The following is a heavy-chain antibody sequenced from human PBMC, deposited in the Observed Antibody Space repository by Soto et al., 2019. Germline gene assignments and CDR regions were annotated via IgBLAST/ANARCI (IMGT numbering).Heavy chain of an antibody. D-gene: IGHD1-26*01. CDR1: GGSISSYY. J-gene: IGHJ4*02. V-gene: IGHV4-59*01. CDR3: ARVGGSYLNFDY. Sequence: PSETLSLTCTVSGGSISSYYWSWIRQPPGKGLEWIGYIYYSGSTNYNPSLKSRITMSIDTSNNQFSLKLSSVTAADTAVYYCARVGGSYLNFDYWGQGTLVTVSS. CDR2: IYYSGST.